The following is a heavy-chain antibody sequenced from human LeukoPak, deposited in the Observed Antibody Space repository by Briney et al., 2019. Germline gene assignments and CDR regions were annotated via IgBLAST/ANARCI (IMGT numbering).Heavy chain of an antibody. CDR3: ARERIVVVPAAKNYYGMDV. CDR1: GGTFSSYA. D-gene: IGHD2-2*01. CDR2: IIPILGIA. J-gene: IGHJ6*02. V-gene: IGHV1-69*04. Sequence: ASVKVSCKASGGTFSSYAISWVRQAPGQGLEWMGRIIPILGIANYAQKFQGRVTITADKSTSTAYMELSSLRSEDTAVYYCARERIVVVPAAKNYYGMDVWGQGTTVTVSS.